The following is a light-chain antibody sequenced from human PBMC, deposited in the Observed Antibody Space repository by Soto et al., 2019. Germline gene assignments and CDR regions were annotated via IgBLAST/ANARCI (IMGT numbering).Light chain of an antibody. CDR2: AAS. CDR1: QGISVY. V-gene: IGKV1-12*01. J-gene: IGKJ4*01. CDR3: QQANSFPLT. Sequence: DIQLTQSPSSVSASVGDRVTITCRASQGISVYLAWYQQKPGKVPKLLIYAASSLQSGVPLRFSGSGSGTDFTLTISSMQAEDSATYYCQQANSFPLTFGGGTKVDIK.